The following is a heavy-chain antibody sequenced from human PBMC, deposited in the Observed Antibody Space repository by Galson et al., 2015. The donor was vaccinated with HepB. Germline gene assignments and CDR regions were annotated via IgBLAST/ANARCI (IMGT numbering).Heavy chain of an antibody. V-gene: IGHV1-69*06. CDR1: GDTFNSYA. Sequence: SVKVSCKASGDTFNSYAINWVRQAPGQGLEWMGGIIPIFGSANYPQKFQGRVTITADKSTRTDYMEVRSLTSEDTAVYYCATAPWGMGDPSYFDYWGQGTLVTVSS. D-gene: IGHD3-16*01. CDR3: ATAPWGMGDPSYFDY. CDR2: IIPIFGSA. J-gene: IGHJ4*02.